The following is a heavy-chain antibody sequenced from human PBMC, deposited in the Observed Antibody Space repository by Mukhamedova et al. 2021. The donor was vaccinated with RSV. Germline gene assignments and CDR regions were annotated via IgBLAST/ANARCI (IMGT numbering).Heavy chain of an antibody. J-gene: IGHJ4*02. V-gene: IGHV3-21*01. CDR3: ARGWFTPDY. D-gene: IGHD3-10*01. Sequence: VSSISSSASNIYYADSVKGRFTISRDNTKNSLYLQMNSLRAEDTAMYYCARGWFTPDYWGQGTLVTVSS. CDR2: ISSSASNI.